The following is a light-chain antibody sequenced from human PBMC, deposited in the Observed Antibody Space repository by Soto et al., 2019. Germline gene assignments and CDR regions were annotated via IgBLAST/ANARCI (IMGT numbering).Light chain of an antibody. Sequence: DIQMTQSPSSLSASVGDRVTITCQASQDISHYLNWYQQKPGKAPTLLIYDASILETGVPSRFSGSGSGTDFTFTISSLQPEDIATYYCQQYDNLPLTFGGGTKVEIK. CDR3: QQYDNLPLT. CDR1: QDISHY. V-gene: IGKV1-33*01. J-gene: IGKJ4*01. CDR2: DAS.